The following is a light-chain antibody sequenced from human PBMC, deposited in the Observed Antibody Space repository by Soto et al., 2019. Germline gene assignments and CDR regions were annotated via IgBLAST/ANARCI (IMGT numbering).Light chain of an antibody. CDR3: QQYDTWPLT. J-gene: IGKJ4*01. CDR1: QYVSTN. Sequence: ETVMTQFPATLYLSPGQRATLSCRASQYVSTNLAWYQQQPGQPPRLFMYDISNRATGIPARFSGSGSETEFALTITSLQSEDFAVYYCQQYDTWPLTFGGGTKVDIK. V-gene: IGKV3D-15*01. CDR2: DIS.